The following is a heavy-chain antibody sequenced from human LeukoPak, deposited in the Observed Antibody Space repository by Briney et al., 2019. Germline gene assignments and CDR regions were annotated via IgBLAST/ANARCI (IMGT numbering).Heavy chain of an antibody. D-gene: IGHD6-19*01. CDR2: INPISGGT. J-gene: IGHJ6*02. Sequence: ASVKVSCKASGYTFTAYYLHWVRQAPGQGLEWMGRINPISGGTNYAQKFQGRATMTRDTSITTAYMELSGLTSDDTAVYYCVRDVTAGNYYFYSGMHVWGQGTTVTVSS. V-gene: IGHV1-2*06. CDR3: VRDVTAGNYYFYSGMHV. CDR1: GYTFTAYY.